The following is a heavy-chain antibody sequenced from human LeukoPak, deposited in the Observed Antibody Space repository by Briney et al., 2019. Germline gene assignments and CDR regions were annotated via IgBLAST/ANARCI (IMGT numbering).Heavy chain of an antibody. V-gene: IGHV3-48*02. D-gene: IGHD6-13*01. Sequence: GGSLRLSCAASGFTFSSYSMNWVSQAPGKGLEWVSYISSSSSTIYYADSVKGRFTISRDNAKNSLYLQMNSLRDEDTAVYYCARETGSSSWFGGDAFDIWGQGTMVTVSS. CDR2: ISSSSSTI. CDR1: GFTFSSYS. J-gene: IGHJ3*02. CDR3: ARETGSSSWFGGDAFDI.